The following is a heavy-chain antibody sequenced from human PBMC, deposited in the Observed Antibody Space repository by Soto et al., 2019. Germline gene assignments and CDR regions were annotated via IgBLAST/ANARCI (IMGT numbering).Heavy chain of an antibody. J-gene: IGHJ4*02. CDR3: AKASSTLTPDY. CDR2: ISGSASST. V-gene: IGHV3-23*01. Sequence: EVQLLESGGGLVQPGGSLRLSCAASGFTFTDYAMTWVRQAPGKGLEWVSSISGSASSTFYAGSVKGRFTISRDNSRNTVSLQMNSLRAEDTAVYYCAKASSTLTPDYWGQGTLVTVSS. D-gene: IGHD2-15*01. CDR1: GFTFTDYA.